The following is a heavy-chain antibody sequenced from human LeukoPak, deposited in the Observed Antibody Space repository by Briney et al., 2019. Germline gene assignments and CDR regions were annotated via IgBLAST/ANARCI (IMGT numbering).Heavy chain of an antibody. CDR3: ATGGYSALDAFDI. V-gene: IGHV3-23*01. Sequence: TGGSLRLSCAASGFTFSSYAMSWVRQAPGKGLEWVSAISGSGGSTYYADSVKGRFTISRDNAKNSLYLQMNSLRAEDTAVYYCATGGYSALDAFDIWGQGTMVTVSS. CDR1: GFTFSSYA. CDR2: ISGSGGST. J-gene: IGHJ3*02. D-gene: IGHD5-24*01.